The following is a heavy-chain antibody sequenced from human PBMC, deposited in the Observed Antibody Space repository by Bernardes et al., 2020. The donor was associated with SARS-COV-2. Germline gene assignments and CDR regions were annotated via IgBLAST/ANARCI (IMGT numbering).Heavy chain of an antibody. CDR3: AKSPSRGSYYLSDY. J-gene: IGHJ4*02. D-gene: IGHD3-22*01. CDR2: ITDRGATT. Sequence: GGSLRLSCAAAGFIFSDYAMRWVRQAPGKGLEWVSTITDRGATTYYADSVKGRFTVSRDNSKNTLYLQMNSLISEDTAVYYCAKSPSRGSYYLSDYWGQGTLVTVSS. CDR1: GFIFSDYA. V-gene: IGHV3-23*01.